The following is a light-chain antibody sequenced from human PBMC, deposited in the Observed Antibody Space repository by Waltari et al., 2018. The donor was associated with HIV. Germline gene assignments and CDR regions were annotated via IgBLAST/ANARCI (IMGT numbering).Light chain of an antibody. J-gene: IGLJ2*01. CDR3: QSADSSGTYVV. CDR1: ALPKQY. CDR2: KNR. V-gene: IGLV3-25*03. Sequence: SYELTQPPSVSVSPGQTARITCSGDALPKQYAYWYQQKPGQAPVVVIYKNRKRPSGIPEGFSGSSSGTTGTLTISGVQAEDGTDYYCQSADSSGTYVVFGGGTKLTVL.